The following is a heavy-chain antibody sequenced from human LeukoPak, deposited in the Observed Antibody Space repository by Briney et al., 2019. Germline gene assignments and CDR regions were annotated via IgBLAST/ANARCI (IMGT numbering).Heavy chain of an antibody. CDR3: ARGPQDYGGHSDYNDAFDI. D-gene: IGHD4-23*01. V-gene: IGHV4-4*07. Sequence: SETLSLTCTASGGSISGYYWSWIRQPAGKGLEWIGRIYTSGSTNYNPSLKSRVTMSVDTSKNQFSLKLSSVTAADTAVYYCARGPQDYGGHSDYNDAFDIWGQGTMVTVSS. J-gene: IGHJ3*02. CDR1: GGSISGYY. CDR2: IYTSGST.